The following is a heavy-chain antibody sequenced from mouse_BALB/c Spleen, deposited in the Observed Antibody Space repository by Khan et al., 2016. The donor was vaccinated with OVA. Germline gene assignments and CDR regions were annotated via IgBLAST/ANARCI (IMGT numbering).Heavy chain of an antibody. CDR1: GYSITSDYA. J-gene: IGHJ4*01. D-gene: IGHD2-3*01. Sequence: EVQLQESGPGLVNPSQSLSLTCTVTGYSITSDYAWNWIRQFPGNKLEWMGYINYSGSTNYNPALKSRISITRDTSKNQFFLQLNSVTPEDTAASYCARDGSRYNYAMDYWGQGTSVTVSS. V-gene: IGHV3-2*02. CDR3: ARDGSRYNYAMDY. CDR2: INYSGST.